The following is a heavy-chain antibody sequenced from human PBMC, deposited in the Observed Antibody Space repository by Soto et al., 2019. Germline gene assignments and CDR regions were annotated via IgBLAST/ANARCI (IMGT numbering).Heavy chain of an antibody. J-gene: IGHJ4*02. CDR2: MNPNSGNT. CDR1: GYTFTSYD. CDR3: ARPDGYNYAIDY. D-gene: IGHD1-1*01. Sequence: ASVKVSFKASGYTFTSYDINWLRQATGQGLEWMGWMNPNSGNTGYAQKFQGRVTMTRNTSISTAYMELSSLRSEDTAVYYCARPDGYNYAIDYWGQGTLVTVSS. V-gene: IGHV1-8*01.